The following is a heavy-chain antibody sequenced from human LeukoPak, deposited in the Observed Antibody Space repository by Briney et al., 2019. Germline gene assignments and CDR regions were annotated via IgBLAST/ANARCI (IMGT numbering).Heavy chain of an antibody. J-gene: IGHJ6*03. CDR3: ARVLRYCSGGNCYSGGLGYMDV. CDR2: ISRSGSTK. D-gene: IGHD2-15*01. V-gene: IGHV3-11*01. CDR1: GFTFSDYN. Sequence: PGGSLRLSCAASGFTFSDYNMRWIRQAPGKGLEWVSSISRSGSTKYYADSVKGRFTISRDNAKNSLFLQMNSLRAEDTAVYYCARVLRYCSGGNCYSGGLGYMDVWGKGTTVTISS.